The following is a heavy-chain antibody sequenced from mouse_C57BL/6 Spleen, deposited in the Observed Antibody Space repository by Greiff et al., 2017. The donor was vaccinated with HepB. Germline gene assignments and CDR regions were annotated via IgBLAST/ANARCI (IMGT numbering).Heavy chain of an antibody. CDR3: ARGYSKAWYFEY. CDR2: IDPSDSYT. J-gene: IGHJ2*01. Sequence: QVQLQQPGAELVMPGASVKLSCKASGYTFTSYWMHWVKQRPGQGLEWIGEIDPSDSYTNYNQKFKGKSTLTVDKSSSTAYMQLRSLTSEDSAVYYCARGYSKAWYFEYWGQGTTLTVSS. CDR1: GYTFTSYW. D-gene: IGHD2-5*01. V-gene: IGHV1-69*01.